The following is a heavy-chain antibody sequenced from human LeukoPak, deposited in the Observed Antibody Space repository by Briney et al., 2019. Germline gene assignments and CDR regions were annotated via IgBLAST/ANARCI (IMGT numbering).Heavy chain of an antibody. V-gene: IGHV1-2*02. J-gene: IGHJ4*02. D-gene: IGHD2-2*01. CDR1: GYTFTGYY. CDR2: INPNSGGT. CDR3: ARDVAWDIVVVISQEYYFDY. Sequence: ASVKVSCKASGYTFTGYYMHWVRQAPGQGLEWMGWINPNSGGTNYAQKFQGRVTMTRDTSISAAYMELSRLRSDDTAVYYCARDVAWDIVVVISQEYYFDYWGQGTVVTVSS.